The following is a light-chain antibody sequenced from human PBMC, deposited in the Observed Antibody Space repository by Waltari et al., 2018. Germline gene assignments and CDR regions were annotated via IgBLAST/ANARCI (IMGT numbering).Light chain of an antibody. Sequence: DIQLTQSPASLSASVGDRVTISCRASQGITSSLAWYQQQPGKAPKLLVFAPSRLQSGVPSRFSGSGSGTQYTLTISNLQPEDFATYYCQQYSSTLLITFGGGTKVEIK. J-gene: IGKJ4*01. CDR2: APS. V-gene: IGKV1-NL1*01. CDR1: QGITSS. CDR3: QQYSSTLLIT.